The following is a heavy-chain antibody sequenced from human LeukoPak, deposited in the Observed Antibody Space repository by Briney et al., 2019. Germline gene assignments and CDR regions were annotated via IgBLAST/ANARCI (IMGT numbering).Heavy chain of an antibody. CDR3: ARRYYVSSGYPVLDY. CDR2: ISSSSSTI. J-gene: IGHJ4*02. Sequence: GGSLRLSCAASGFTFSSYAMNWVRQAPGKGLEWVSYISSSSSTIYYADSVKGRFTISRDNAKNSLYLQMNSLRAGDTAVYYCARRYYVSSGYPVLDYWGQGTLVTVSS. D-gene: IGHD3-22*01. V-gene: IGHV3-48*04. CDR1: GFTFSSYA.